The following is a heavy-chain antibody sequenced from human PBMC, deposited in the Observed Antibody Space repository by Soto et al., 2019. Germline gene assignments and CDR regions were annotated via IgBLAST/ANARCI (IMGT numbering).Heavy chain of an antibody. J-gene: IGHJ4*02. V-gene: IGHV3-23*01. CDR3: DRDLPDFWSGYAFDY. D-gene: IGHD3-3*01. CDR2: ISGSGGST. CDR1: GFTFSSYA. Sequence: GGSLRLSCAASGFTFSSYAMSWVRQAPGKGLEWVSAISGSGGSTYYADSVKGRFTISRDNSKNTLYLQMNSLRAEDTAVYYCDRDLPDFWSGYAFDYWGQGTLVTVYS.